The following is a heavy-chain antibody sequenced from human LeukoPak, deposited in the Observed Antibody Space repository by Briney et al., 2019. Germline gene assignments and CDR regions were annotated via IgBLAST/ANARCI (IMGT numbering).Heavy chain of an antibody. CDR2: MNPNSGNT. Sequence: ASVKVSCKASGYTFTSYDINWVRQATGQGLEWMGWMNPNSGNTGYAQKFQGRVTMTRNTSISTAYMELRSLRSDDTAVYYCARAQAGIVGDFDYWGQGTLVTVSS. CDR3: ARAQAGIVGDFDY. V-gene: IGHV1-8*01. CDR1: GYTFTSYD. D-gene: IGHD1-26*01. J-gene: IGHJ4*02.